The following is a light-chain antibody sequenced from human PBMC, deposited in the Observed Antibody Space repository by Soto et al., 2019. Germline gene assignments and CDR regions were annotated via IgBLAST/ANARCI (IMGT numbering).Light chain of an antibody. CDR2: ATS. Sequence: DIQMTQSPSSVSASVGDTVTITCRASQGIYSRLAWYQQKPGKAPELLIYATSTLQNGVPSRFSGSGFETDFTLSISSLQPEDSASYFCQQTDDFPLTFGGGTKVEI. V-gene: IGKV1D-12*01. CDR3: QQTDDFPLT. CDR1: QGIYSR. J-gene: IGKJ4*01.